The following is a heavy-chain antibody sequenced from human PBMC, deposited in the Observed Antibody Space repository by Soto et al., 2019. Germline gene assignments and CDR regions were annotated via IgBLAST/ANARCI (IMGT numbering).Heavy chain of an antibody. CDR1: GFTFSSYG. CDR3: AKDLWGRDIVLMVYAPMDV. CDR2: ISGSGGST. V-gene: IGHV3-23*01. D-gene: IGHD2-8*01. Sequence: GGSLRLSCAASGFTFSSYGMHWVRQAPGKGLEWVSAISGSGGSTYYADSVKGRFTISRDNSKNTLYLQMNSLRAEDTAVYYCAKDLWGRDIVLMVYAPMDVWGQGTTVTVSS. J-gene: IGHJ6*02.